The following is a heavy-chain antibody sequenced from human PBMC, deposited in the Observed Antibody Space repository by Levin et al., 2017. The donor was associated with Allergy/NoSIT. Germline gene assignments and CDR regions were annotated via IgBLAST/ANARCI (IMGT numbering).Heavy chain of an antibody. V-gene: IGHV1-46*01. J-gene: IGHJ4*02. CDR3: ARPHKLGTTVTTRFGY. D-gene: IGHD4-17*01. CDR1: GYTFTSYY. CDR2: INPSGGST. Sequence: RASVKVSCKASGYTFTSYYMHWVRQAPGQGLEWMGIINPSGGSTSYAQKFQGRVTMTRDTSTSTVYMELSSLRSEDTAVYYCARPHKLGTTVTTRFGYWGQGTLVTVSS.